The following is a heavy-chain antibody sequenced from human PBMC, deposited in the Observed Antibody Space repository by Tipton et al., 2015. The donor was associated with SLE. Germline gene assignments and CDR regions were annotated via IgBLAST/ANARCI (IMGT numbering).Heavy chain of an antibody. D-gene: IGHD3-3*01. CDR1: GGSISSGSYY. V-gene: IGHV4-61*01. Sequence: TLSLTCTVSGGSISSGSYYWSWIRQPPGKGLEWIGYIYYSGSTNYSGSTNYNPSLRSRVTISLDTSKSQFSLKLSSVTAADTSVYYCARGKDYDFWSGYYRRDASDIWGQGTMVTVSS. CDR2: IYYSGSTNYSGST. J-gene: IGHJ3*02. CDR3: ARGKDYDFWSGYYRRDASDI.